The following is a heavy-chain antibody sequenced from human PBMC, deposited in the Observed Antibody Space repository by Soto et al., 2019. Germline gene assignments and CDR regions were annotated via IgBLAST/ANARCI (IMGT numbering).Heavy chain of an antibody. V-gene: IGHV4-34*01. D-gene: IGHD3-22*01. CDR1: GGSFSGYY. J-gene: IGHJ4*02. Sequence: QVQLQQWGAGLLKPSETLSLTCAVYGGSFSGYYWSWIRQPPGKGLEWIGEINHSGSTNYNPSLKNRVTLSVDTAKNQFSLQLSSVTAADTAVYYCARRGDSSGYTDYWGQGTLVTVSS. CDR3: ARRGDSSGYTDY. CDR2: INHSGST.